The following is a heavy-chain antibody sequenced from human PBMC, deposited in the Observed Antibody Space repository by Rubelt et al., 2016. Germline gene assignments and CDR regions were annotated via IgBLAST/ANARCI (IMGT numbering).Heavy chain of an antibody. CDR3: ARDLPQHFWGDV. Sequence: RGESGGGVVQPGRSLRLSCAASGFTFSSYGMHWVRQAPGKGLEWVAVIWYDGSNKYYADSVKGRFTISRDNSKNTLYLQMNSLRAEDTAVYYCARDLPQHFWGDVWGKGTTVTVSS. CDR2: IWYDGSNK. D-gene: IGHD3-16*01. J-gene: IGHJ6*04. V-gene: IGHV3-33*01. CDR1: GFTFSSYG.